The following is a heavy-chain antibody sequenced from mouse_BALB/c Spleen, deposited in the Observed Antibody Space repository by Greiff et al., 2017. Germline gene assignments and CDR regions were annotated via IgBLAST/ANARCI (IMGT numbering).Heavy chain of an antibody. CDR1: GFTFSSYA. Sequence: DVKLVESGGGLVKPGGSLKLSCAASGFTFSSYAMSWVRQTPEKRLEWVASISSGGSTYYPDSVKGRFTISRDNARNILYLQMSSLRSEDTAMYYCAREATATGANYFDYWGQGTTLTVSS. D-gene: IGHD1-2*01. V-gene: IGHV5-6-5*01. J-gene: IGHJ2*01. CDR2: ISSGGST. CDR3: AREATATGANYFDY.